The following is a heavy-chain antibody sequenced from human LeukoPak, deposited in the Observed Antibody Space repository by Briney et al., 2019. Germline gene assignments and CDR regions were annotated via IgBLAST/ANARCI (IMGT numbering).Heavy chain of an antibody. CDR2: IYSSGST. V-gene: IGHV4-4*07. CDR3: ARGASNTYYYYMDV. D-gene: IGHD2/OR15-2a*01. Sequence: SETLSLTCTVSGGSISSYYWSWIRQPAGKGLEWIGRIYSSGSTNYNPSLKSRVTISVDTSNSQSSLKLSSLTAADTAVYYCARGASNTYYYYMDVWGKGTTATVSS. J-gene: IGHJ6*03. CDR1: GGSISSYY.